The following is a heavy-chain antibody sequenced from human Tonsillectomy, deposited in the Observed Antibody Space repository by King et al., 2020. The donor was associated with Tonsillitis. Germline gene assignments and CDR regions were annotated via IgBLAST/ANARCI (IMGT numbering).Heavy chain of an antibody. J-gene: IGHJ4*02. Sequence: VQLQESGPGQVKPSETLSLTCTVSGGSIRTDYWSWIRQTPGKGLEWIGNIYYTGNTKYNPSLKIRVTISIDTSKNEFSLKLRSVIAADTAVYYCARHSSVFVDGVGQEAHVFCWGQGTLVTGSS. D-gene: IGHD5/OR15-5a*01. V-gene: IGHV4-59*08. CDR3: ARHSSVFVDGVGQEAHVFC. CDR2: IYYTGNT. CDR1: GGSIRTDY.